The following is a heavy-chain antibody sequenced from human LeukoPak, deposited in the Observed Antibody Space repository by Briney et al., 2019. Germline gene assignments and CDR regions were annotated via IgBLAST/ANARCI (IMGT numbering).Heavy chain of an antibody. D-gene: IGHD2-2*01. CDR1: GGSISSGDYY. Sequence: PSETLSLTCTVSGGSISSGDYYWSWIRQPPGKGLKWIGYIYYSGSTYYNPSLKSRVTISVDTSKNQFSLKLSSVTAADTAVYYCARVLRRGASRLKAGYCSSTSCYPLDMVGSFDPWGQGTLVTVSS. V-gene: IGHV4-30-4*08. CDR3: ARVLRRGASRLKAGYCSSTSCYPLDMVGSFDP. J-gene: IGHJ5*02. CDR2: IYYSGST.